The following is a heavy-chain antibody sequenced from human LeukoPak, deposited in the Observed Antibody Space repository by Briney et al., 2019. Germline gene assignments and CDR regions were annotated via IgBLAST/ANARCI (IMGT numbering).Heavy chain of an antibody. CDR1: GFTFSSYW. CDR3: ATDPGETVPAAKGPRGDNCYGMDV. V-gene: IGHV3-7*03. D-gene: IGHD2-2*01. J-gene: IGHJ6*02. CDR2: IKQDGSEK. Sequence: PGGSLRLSCAASGFTFSSYWMSWVRQAPGKGLEWVANIKQDGSEKYYVDSVKGRFTISRDNAKNSLYLQMNSLRAEDTAVYYCATDPGETVPAAKGPRGDNCYGMDVWGQGTTVTVSS.